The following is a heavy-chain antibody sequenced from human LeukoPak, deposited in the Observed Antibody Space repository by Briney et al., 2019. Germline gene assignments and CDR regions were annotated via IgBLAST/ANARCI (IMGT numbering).Heavy chain of an antibody. Sequence: GGSLRLSCPASGFTFISDLIHWVRQAPGKGLVCVSYINGDGSSTNYADSVRGRFTISRYNAKKTLYLQMNSLRDEDTAVYYFVRGLDSWGLGTLVTVSS. CDR2: INGDGSST. CDR1: GFTFISDL. CDR3: VRGLDS. J-gene: IGHJ5*01. V-gene: IGHV3-74*01.